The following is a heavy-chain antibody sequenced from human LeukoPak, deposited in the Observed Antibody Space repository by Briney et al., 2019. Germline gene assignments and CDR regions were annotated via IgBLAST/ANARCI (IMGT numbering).Heavy chain of an antibody. CDR2: ISGIGDST. V-gene: IGHV3-23*01. CDR1: GFTSNIYA. CDR3: ANPGRRTLLSYLDV. J-gene: IGHJ6*03. Sequence: GGSLRLSCTASGFTSNIYAMTWVRQSPGKGLEWVSTISGIGDSTYYADSVKGRFTISRDTSRNTLYLQMNTLRAEDTAVYYCANPGRRTLLSYLDVWGNGTTVTVSS.